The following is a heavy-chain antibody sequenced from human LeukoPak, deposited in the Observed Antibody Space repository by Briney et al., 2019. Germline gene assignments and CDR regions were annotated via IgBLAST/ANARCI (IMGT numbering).Heavy chain of an antibody. V-gene: IGHV3-30-3*01. CDR1: GFTFSSYT. Sequence: GTSLRLSCVGSGFTFSSYTVHWVRQAPGKGLEWVAVISYEASNKHYADPVKGRFTISRDNSKNTLYLQMNSLSAEDTAVYYCARDLIEYSSSWYGYYWGQGTLVTVSS. J-gene: IGHJ4*02. D-gene: IGHD6-13*01. CDR2: ISYEASNK. CDR3: ARDLIEYSSSWYGYY.